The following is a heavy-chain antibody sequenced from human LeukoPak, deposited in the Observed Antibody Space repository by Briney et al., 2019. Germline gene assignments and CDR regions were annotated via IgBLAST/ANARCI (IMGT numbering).Heavy chain of an antibody. J-gene: IGHJ4*02. V-gene: IGHV3-21*01. Sequence: GGSLRLSCAASGFTFSSYSMNWVRQAPGKGLEWVSSISGSSTYIYYADSVKGRFTISRDNAKNSLYLQMNSLRGEDTAVYYCARDGYCTNGVCYFDYWGQGTLVTVSS. CDR2: ISGSSTYI. CDR1: GFTFSSYS. D-gene: IGHD2-8*01. CDR3: ARDGYCTNGVCYFDY.